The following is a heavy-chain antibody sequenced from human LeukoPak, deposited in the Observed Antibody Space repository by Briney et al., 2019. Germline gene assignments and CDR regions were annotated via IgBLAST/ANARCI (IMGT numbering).Heavy chain of an antibody. J-gene: IGHJ5*02. D-gene: IGHD2-15*01. V-gene: IGHV3-66*01. CDR3: ARDKRYCSSGRCWGVQFGP. CDR1: GFTVSTNY. Sequence: GGSLRLSCAASGFTVSTNYMSWVRQAPGKGPEWIPIIYRSGDTYYADSVKGRFTISRDNSKNTLYLQMNRLRVEDTAVYSCARDKRYCSSGRCWGVQFGPWGQGTLVTVSS. CDR2: IYRSGDT.